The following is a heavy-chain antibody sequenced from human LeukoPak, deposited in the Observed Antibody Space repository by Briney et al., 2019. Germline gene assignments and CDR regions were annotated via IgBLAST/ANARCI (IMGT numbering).Heavy chain of an antibody. D-gene: IGHD3-22*01. CDR2: IYTSGST. J-gene: IGHJ6*02. CDR1: GGSFSSYY. V-gene: IGHV4-4*07. CDR3: ARDTDYYDSSGYYYAGYYYGMDV. Sequence: PSETLSLTCAVYGGSFSSYYWSWIRQPAGRGLEWIGRIYTSGSTNYNPSLKSRVTMSVDTSKNQFSLKLSSVTAADTAVYYCARDTDYYDSSGYYYAGYYYGMDVWGQGTTVTVSS.